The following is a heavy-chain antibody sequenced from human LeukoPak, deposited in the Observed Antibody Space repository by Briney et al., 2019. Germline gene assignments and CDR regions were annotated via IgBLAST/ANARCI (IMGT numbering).Heavy chain of an antibody. V-gene: IGHV4-59*01. J-gene: IGHJ4*02. CDR1: GGSISSYH. Sequence: SETLSLTCTVSGGSISSYHWSWIRQPPGKGLEWIGYIYYGGSTNYNPSLKSRVTISVDTSKNQFSLKLSSVTAADTAVYYCAREPRSIGWYSFDYWGQGTLVTVSS. D-gene: IGHD6-19*01. CDR2: IYYGGST. CDR3: AREPRSIGWYSFDY.